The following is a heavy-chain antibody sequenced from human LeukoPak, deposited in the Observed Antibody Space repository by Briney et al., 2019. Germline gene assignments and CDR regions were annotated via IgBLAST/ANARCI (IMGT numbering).Heavy chain of an antibody. CDR1: GFTFSNAW. CDR3: AREMPEGGYKVFDS. J-gene: IGHJ4*02. CDR2: IYHSGST. V-gene: IGHV4-4*02. Sequence: GSLRLSCAASGFTFSNAWMSWVRQAPGKWLEWIGEIYHSGSTNYNPSLKGRVAISVDKSKNQFSLRLTSVTAADTAVYYCAREMPEGGYKVFDSWGQGTLVTVSS. D-gene: IGHD5-24*01.